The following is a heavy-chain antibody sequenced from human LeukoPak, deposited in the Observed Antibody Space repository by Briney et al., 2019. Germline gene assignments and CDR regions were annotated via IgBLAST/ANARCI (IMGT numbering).Heavy chain of an antibody. CDR2: ISAYNGNT. CDR1: GYTFTSYG. Sequence: EASVKVSCKASGYTFTSYGISWVRQAPGQGLEWMGWISAYNGNTNYAQKLQGRVTMTTDTSTSTAYMELRSLRSDDTAVYYCARGLRTYSNSWYFDYWGQGTLVTVSS. D-gene: IGHD6-13*01. CDR3: ARGLRTYSNSWYFDY. V-gene: IGHV1-18*01. J-gene: IGHJ4*02.